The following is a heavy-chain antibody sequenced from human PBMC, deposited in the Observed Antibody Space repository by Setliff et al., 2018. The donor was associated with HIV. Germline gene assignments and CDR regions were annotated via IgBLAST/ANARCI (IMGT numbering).Heavy chain of an antibody. D-gene: IGHD2-2*01. Sequence: PGGSLRLSCVASGFTFGPFWMHWVRQAPGKGLEWLTYIRYDASNKFYADSVKGRFTISRDNSKNTLFLQLNSLRVDDTAVYYCAKSCDVPSKPGPYYYSMDVWGKGTTVTVSS. J-gene: IGHJ6*03. V-gene: IGHV3-30*02. CDR3: AKSCDVPSKPGPYYYSMDV. CDR1: GFTFGPFW. CDR2: IRYDASNK.